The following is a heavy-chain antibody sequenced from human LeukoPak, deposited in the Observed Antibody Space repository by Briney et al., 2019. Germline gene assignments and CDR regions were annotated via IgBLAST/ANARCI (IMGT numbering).Heavy chain of an antibody. CDR1: GNTLRELP. Sequence: ASVKVCCELSGNTLRELPIQWVRQAGGKGLEWMAGFDPENAEIVYAQKFQGRVTMTEDTSTNTAYMELTSLTSDDTALYYCATRGSDFWSGFDFWGQGTQVTVSS. CDR2: FDPENAEI. V-gene: IGHV1-24*01. D-gene: IGHD3-3*01. J-gene: IGHJ4*02. CDR3: ATRGSDFWSGFDF.